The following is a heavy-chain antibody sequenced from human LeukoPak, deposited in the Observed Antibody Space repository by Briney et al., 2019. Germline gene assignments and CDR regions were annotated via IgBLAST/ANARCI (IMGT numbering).Heavy chain of an antibody. Sequence: PGGSLRLSCAASGFTFSSYAMHWVRQAPGKGLEWVAVISYDGSNKYYADSVKGRFTISRDNSKNTLYLQMNSLRAEDTAVYYCARIDQGGYWYFDLWGRGTLVTVSS. CDR2: ISYDGSNK. CDR3: ARIDQGGYWYFDL. D-gene: IGHD3-16*01. V-gene: IGHV3-30-3*01. J-gene: IGHJ2*01. CDR1: GFTFSSYA.